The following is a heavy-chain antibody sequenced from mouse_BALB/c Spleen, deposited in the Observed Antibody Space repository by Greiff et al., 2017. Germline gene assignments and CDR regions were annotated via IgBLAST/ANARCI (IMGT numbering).Heavy chain of an antibody. D-gene: IGHD2-14*01. CDR2: ISYDGSN. J-gene: IGHJ1*01. CDR1: GYSITSGYY. V-gene: IGHV3-6*02. CDR3: ATYRTWYFDV. Sequence: EVQVVESGPGLVKPSQSLSLTCSVTGYSITSGYYWNWIRQFPGNQLEWMGYISYDGSNNYNPSLKNRISITRDTSKNQFFLKLNSVTTEDTATYYCATYRTWYFDVWGAGTTVTVSS.